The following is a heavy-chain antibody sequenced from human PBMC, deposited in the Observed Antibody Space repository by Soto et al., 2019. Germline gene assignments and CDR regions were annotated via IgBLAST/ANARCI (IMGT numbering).Heavy chain of an antibody. CDR2: IYYSGST. CDR3: ARLGYYYGSGSYYNVGPYYYYMDV. J-gene: IGHJ6*03. Sequence: SETLSLTCTVSGGSISSSSYYWGWIRQPPGKGLEWIGSIYYSGSTYYNPSLKSRVTISVDTSKNQFSLKLSSVTAADTAVYYCARLGYYYGSGSYYNVGPYYYYMDVWGKGTTVTVSS. CDR1: GGSISSSSYY. D-gene: IGHD3-10*01. V-gene: IGHV4-39*01.